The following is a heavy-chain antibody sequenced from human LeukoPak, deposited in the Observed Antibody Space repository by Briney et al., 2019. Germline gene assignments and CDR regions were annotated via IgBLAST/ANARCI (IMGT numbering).Heavy chain of an antibody. CDR2: IGGSGGST. CDR1: GFTFSSYA. V-gene: IGHV3-23*01. CDR3: AKVETAAAATLRGYDY. Sequence: GGSLRLSCAASGFTFSSYAMSWVRQAPGKGLEWVSSIGGSGGSTYYADSVKGRFTISRDNSKNTLYLQMNSLRAEDTAVYYCAKVETAAAATLRGYDYWGQGTLVTVSS. J-gene: IGHJ4*02. D-gene: IGHD6-13*01.